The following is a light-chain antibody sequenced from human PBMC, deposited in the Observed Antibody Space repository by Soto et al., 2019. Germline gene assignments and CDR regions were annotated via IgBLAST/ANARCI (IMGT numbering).Light chain of an antibody. Sequence: EIGLTQSPGTLALSPGERGTLSCRASQSVSSSYLAWYQQKPGQAPRLLIYGASSRATGIPDRFSGSGSGTDFTLTISRLEPEDFAVYYCQQYGSSPPITFGQGTRLEIK. V-gene: IGKV3-20*01. CDR2: GAS. CDR3: QQYGSSPPIT. CDR1: QSVSSSY. J-gene: IGKJ5*01.